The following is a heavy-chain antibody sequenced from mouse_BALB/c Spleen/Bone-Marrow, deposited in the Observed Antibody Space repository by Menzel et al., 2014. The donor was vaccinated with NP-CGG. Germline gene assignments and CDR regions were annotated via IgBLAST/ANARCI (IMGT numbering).Heavy chain of an antibody. V-gene: IGHV1-7*01. CDR2: IYPSTGYT. CDR3: ARDDYAY. Sequence: VQLQQSGAELAKPGASVKMSCKASGYTFTSYWMHWVKQRPGQGLEWIGYIYPSTGYTEHNQKFKDKAIMTADKSSSTPYMRLSIVTAEDSADYYSARDDYAYWGQGTLVTVSA. D-gene: IGHD2-4*01. CDR1: GYTFTSYW. J-gene: IGHJ3*01.